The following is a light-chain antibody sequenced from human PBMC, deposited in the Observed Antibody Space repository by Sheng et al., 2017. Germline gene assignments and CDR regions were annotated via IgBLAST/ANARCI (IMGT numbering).Light chain of an antibody. CDR1: KLGDKY. Sequence: SYELTQPPSLSVSPGQTATITCSADKLGDKYTSWYQQRPGQSPVVVIYQDTKRPSGIPERFSGSNSGNTATLTISGTQAMDEADYYCQAWDSSTVVFGGGTKVTVL. CDR2: QDT. CDR3: QAWDSSTVV. V-gene: IGLV3-1*01. J-gene: IGLJ2*01.